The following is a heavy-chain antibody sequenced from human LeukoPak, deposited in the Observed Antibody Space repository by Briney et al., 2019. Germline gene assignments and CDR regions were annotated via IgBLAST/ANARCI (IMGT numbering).Heavy chain of an antibody. CDR1: GFTFSRYA. J-gene: IGHJ4*02. V-gene: IGHV3-23*01. CDR2: VSTDGDT. CDR3: ARSRSGSVAGTSDY. D-gene: IGHD6-19*01. Sequence: GGSLSLYCAASGFTFSRYAMSWVRQAPGKGLEWVSSVSTDGDTYYTDSVKGRFTISRDVSRNTLFLQMISLRAEDTALYYCARSRSGSVAGTSDYWGQGTLVIVSS.